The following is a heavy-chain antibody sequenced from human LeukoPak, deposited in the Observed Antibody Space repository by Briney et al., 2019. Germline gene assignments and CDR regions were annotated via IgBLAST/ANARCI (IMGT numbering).Heavy chain of an antibody. V-gene: IGHV3-74*01. D-gene: IGHD5-12*01. CDR3: ARVRSRYTGYRGIEY. CDR1: EFTLSGYW. CDR2: INIDGSTT. Sequence: PGGSLRLSCAASEFTLSGYWIHWVRQAPGKGLVWVSRINIDGSTTNYADSVKGRFTISRDNAKNTLYMQMNSLRAEDTAVYYCARVRSRYTGYRGIEYWGQGILVTVSS. J-gene: IGHJ4*02.